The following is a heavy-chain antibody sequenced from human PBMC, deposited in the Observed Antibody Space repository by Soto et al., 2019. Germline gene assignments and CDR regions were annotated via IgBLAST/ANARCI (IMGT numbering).Heavy chain of an antibody. CDR2: INPNSGGT. CDR3: ARGEDLAARFNWFDP. J-gene: IGHJ5*02. D-gene: IGHD6-6*01. V-gene: IGHV1-2*04. Sequence: ASVKVSCKASGYTFTGYYMHWVRQAPGQGLEWMGWINPNSGGTNYAQKFQGWVTMTRDTSISTAYMELSRLRSDDTAVYYCARGEDLAARFNWFDPWGQGTLVTVYS. CDR1: GYTFTGYY.